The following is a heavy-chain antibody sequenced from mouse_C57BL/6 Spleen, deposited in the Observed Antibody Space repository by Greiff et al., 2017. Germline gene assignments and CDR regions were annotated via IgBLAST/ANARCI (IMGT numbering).Heavy chain of an antibody. J-gene: IGHJ3*01. CDR1: GYTFTSYW. V-gene: IGHV1-55*01. CDR3: ARSTAQATSWFAY. CDR2: IYPGSGST. D-gene: IGHD3-2*02. Sequence: QVQLQQPGAELVKPGASVKMSCKASGYTFTSYWITWVKQRLGQGLEWIGDIYPGSGSTNYNEKFKSKATLTVDTSSSTAYMQLSSLTSEDSAVYYCARSTAQATSWFAYWGQGTLVTVSA.